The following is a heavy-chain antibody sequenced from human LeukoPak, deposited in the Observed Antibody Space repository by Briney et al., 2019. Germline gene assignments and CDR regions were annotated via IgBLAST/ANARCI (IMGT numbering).Heavy chain of an antibody. J-gene: IGHJ3*02. CDR2: ISAYNGNT. D-gene: IGHD2-8*01. Sequence: ASVKVSCKASGYTFTSYGISWVRQAPGQGLEWMGWISAYNGNTNYAQKFQGRVTMTRDLSTSTVYMELSSLRSEDTAVYYCARGVYSLDAFDIWGQGTMVTVSS. CDR1: GYTFTSYG. V-gene: IGHV1-18*01. CDR3: ARGVYSLDAFDI.